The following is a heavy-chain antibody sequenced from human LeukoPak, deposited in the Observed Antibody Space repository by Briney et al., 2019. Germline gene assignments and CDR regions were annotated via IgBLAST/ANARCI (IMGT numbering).Heavy chain of an antibody. J-gene: IGHJ4*02. CDR2: IHPSGST. D-gene: IGHD3-10*01. V-gene: IGHV4-4*07. CDR1: GGSIRGSF. Sequence: SETLSLTCTVSGGSIRGSFWSWIRQPAGKGLEWIGRIHPSGSTHDNPSPQSRVTMSVDTSKNQVSLKLSSVTAADTAVYYCARDSYGSGSYYPLDYWGQGTLVTVSS. CDR3: ARDSYGSGSYYPLDY.